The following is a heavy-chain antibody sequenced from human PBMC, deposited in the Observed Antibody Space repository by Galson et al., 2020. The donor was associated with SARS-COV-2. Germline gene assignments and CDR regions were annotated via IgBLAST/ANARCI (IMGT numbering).Heavy chain of an antibody. CDR1: GGSINDSRYY. CDR3: ARGFDWFDP. V-gene: IGHV4-39*07. Sequence: SETLSLTCTVSGGSINDSRYYWGWIRQPPGKGLEGMGSIYYSGSTYYKPSLESRVTISVHTSRNQFSLKLSSVTAADTAVYYCARGFDWFDPWGQGTLVTVSS. J-gene: IGHJ5*02. CDR2: IYYSGST.